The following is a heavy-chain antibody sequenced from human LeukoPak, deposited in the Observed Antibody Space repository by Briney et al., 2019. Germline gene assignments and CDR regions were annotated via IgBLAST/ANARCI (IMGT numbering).Heavy chain of an antibody. J-gene: IGHJ4*02. CDR3: AREQTFPYFDS. V-gene: IGHV3-66*01. CDR2: IYSGGST. D-gene: IGHD3-16*01. Sequence: GGSLRLSCAASGFTVSSNYMSWVRQAPGKGLEWVSVIYSGGSTYYAESVKGRFTISRDNSKNTLYLQMNSLRAEDTAVYYCAREQTFPYFDSWGQGTLVTVSS. CDR1: GFTVSSNY.